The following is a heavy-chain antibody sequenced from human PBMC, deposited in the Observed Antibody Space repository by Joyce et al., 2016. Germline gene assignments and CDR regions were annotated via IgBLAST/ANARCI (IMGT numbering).Heavy chain of an antibody. J-gene: IGHJ4*02. CDR1: GFSFSSYS. CDR3: ARVRAIFGVGTVFDY. D-gene: IGHD3-3*01. CDR2: ITISSATM. V-gene: IGHV3-48*02. Sequence: EVQLVESGGGLVQPGGSLTLSCAASGFSFSSYSMNWVRQAPGKGLEWVSYITISSATMSYADSVKGRFTTSRDNAKNSVYLQMNSLRDEDTAVYYCARVRAIFGVGTVFDYWGQGTLVTVSS.